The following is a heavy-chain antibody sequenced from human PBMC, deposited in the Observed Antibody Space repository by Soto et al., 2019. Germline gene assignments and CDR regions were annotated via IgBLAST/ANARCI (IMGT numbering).Heavy chain of an antibody. Sequence: PSETLSLTCTVSGASLRSGSYYWSWIRQPPGKGLEWIGYISHSGRTNYDPSLKSRLTMSVDTSQNQFSLQLNSVTAADTAVYYCSYGSSSDYWGQGTLVTISS. CDR3: SYGSSSDY. V-gene: IGHV4-61*01. D-gene: IGHD3-10*01. J-gene: IGHJ4*02. CDR2: ISHSGRT. CDR1: GASLRSGSYY.